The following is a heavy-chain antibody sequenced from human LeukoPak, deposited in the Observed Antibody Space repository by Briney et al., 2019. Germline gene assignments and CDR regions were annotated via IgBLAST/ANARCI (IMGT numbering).Heavy chain of an antibody. CDR3: ATGKAYCSSTSCYSSAFDI. V-gene: IGHV4-59*08. CDR2: IYYSGST. CDR1: GASITSYY. J-gene: IGHJ3*02. D-gene: IGHD2-2*02. Sequence: SETLSLTCSVSGASITSYYWSWIRQPPGKGLEWIRFIYYSGSTNYNPSLKSRVTISVDTSKNQFSLKLSSVTATDTAVYYCATGKAYCSSTSCYSSAFDIWGQGTMVTVSS.